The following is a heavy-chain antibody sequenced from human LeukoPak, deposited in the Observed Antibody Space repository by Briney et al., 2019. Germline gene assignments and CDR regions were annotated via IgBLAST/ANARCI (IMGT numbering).Heavy chain of an antibody. D-gene: IGHD1-26*01. CDR2: ISYDGSNK. J-gene: IGHJ4*02. Sequence: GGSLRLSCAASGFTFSSYAMHWVRQAPGKGLEWVAVISYDGSNKYYADSVKGRFTISRDNSKNTLYLQMNSLRAEDTAVYYCARDYPVVWGMSGIDYWGQGTLVTVSS. CDR3: ARDYPVVWGMSGIDY. CDR1: GFTFSSYA. V-gene: IGHV3-30*04.